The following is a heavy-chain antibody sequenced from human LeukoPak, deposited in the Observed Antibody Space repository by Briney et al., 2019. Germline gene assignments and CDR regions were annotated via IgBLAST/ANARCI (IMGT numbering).Heavy chain of an antibody. CDR3: AGHMHWTEGFDL. D-gene: IGHD3/OR15-3a*01. J-gene: IGHJ3*01. V-gene: IGHV4-38-2*02. CDR1: SHSMSSGHY. CDR2: IYYGGST. Sequence: SETLSLTCNVLSHSMSSGHYWGWIRQPPGKGLEWIGSIYYGGSTYYNPSLKSRVTISEDTAQKQFSLKLDSVTAADTAVYYCAGHMHWTEGFDLWGQGTSVTVSS.